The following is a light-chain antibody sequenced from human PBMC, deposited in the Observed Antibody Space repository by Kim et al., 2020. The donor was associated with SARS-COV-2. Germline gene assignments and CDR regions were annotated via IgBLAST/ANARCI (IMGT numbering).Light chain of an antibody. CDR2: NVS. Sequence: QSALTQPASVSGSPGQSTTISCTGTSSNIGAYNLVSWYQQNPGKAPKLILHNVSERSSGVSNRFSGSKSGTPASLTISGLQAAAESDYYCCSYAGSGTWLFGGGTQLTVL. J-gene: IGLJ3*02. CDR3: CSYAGSGTWL. V-gene: IGLV2-23*02. CDR1: SSNIGAYNL.